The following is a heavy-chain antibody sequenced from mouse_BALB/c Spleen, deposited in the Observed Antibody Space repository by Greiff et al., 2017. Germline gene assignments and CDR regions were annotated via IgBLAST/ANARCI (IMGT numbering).Heavy chain of an antibody. D-gene: IGHD1-1*02. CDR1: GFTFSSYY. CDR3: ASHGGNYWYLDV. V-gene: IGHV5-6-2*01. CDR2: INSNGGST. Sequence: EVKLMESGGGLVKLGGSLKLSCAASGFTFSSYYMSWVRQTPEKRLELVAAINSNGGSTYYPDTVKGRFTISRDNAKNTLYLQMSSLKSEDPALYYCASHGGNYWYLDVWGAGTTVTVSS. J-gene: IGHJ1*01.